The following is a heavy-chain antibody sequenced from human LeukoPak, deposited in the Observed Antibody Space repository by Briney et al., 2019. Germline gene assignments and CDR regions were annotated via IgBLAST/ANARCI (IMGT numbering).Heavy chain of an antibody. CDR1: GFTFSSYW. D-gene: IGHD6-13*01. CDR3: ARDSAGNDY. V-gene: IGHV3-7*01. Sequence: GGSLRLSCAASGFTFSSYWMHWVREAPGKGLEWVANIKQDGSEKYYVDSVKGRFTISRDNAKNSLYLQMNSLRAEDTAMYYCARDSAGNDYWGQGTLVTVSS. J-gene: IGHJ4*02. CDR2: IKQDGSEK.